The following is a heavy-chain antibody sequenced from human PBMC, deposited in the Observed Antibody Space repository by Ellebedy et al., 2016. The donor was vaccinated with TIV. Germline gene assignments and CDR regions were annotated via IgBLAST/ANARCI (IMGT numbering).Heavy chain of an antibody. J-gene: IGHJ5*02. V-gene: IGHV4-34*01. Sequence: SQTLSLTCAVYGGSFSGYYWTWIRQPPGKGLEWIGEINHSGSTNYNPSLKSRVTVSVDTSKNQFSLNLSPVTAADTAVYYCAREPALPRGRFDTWGQGTLVTVSS. CDR3: AREPALPRGRFDT. D-gene: IGHD1-14*01. CDR2: INHSGST. CDR1: GGSFSGYY.